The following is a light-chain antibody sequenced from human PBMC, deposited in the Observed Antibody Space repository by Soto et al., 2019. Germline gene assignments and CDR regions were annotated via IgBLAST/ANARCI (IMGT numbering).Light chain of an antibody. CDR1: ESIHMN. CDR3: QHYSNWPPT. Sequence: EVVMTQSPATLSVSPGERVTLSCRDSESIHMNLAWYHQKPGQGPSLLIYYASTRATGVPDRFTGSGSGTEFTLTISSLQSEDFGVYHCQHYSNWPPTFGPGTKVEIK. V-gene: IGKV3-15*01. CDR2: YAS. J-gene: IGKJ3*01.